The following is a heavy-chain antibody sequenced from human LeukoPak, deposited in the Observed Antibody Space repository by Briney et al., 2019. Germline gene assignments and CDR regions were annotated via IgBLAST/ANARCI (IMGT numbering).Heavy chain of an antibody. V-gene: IGHV4-30-2*02. Sequence: PSETLSLTCAVSGGSISSGGYSWSWIRQPPGKGLEWIGYIYHSGSTNYNPSLKSRVTISVDTSKNQFSLKLSSVTAADTAVYYCARQRNYYYYGMDVWGQGTTVTVSS. CDR3: ARQRNYYYYGMDV. J-gene: IGHJ6*02. CDR2: IYHSGST. CDR1: GGSISSGGYS.